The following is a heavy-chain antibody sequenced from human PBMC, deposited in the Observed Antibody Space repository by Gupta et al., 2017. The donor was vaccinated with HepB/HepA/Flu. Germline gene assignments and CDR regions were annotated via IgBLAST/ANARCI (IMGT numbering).Heavy chain of an antibody. V-gene: IGHV4-31*03. CDR2: IYYSGST. CDR3: AREVGLNEKITIFGVVAPDAFDI. J-gene: IGHJ3*02. D-gene: IGHD3-3*01. CDR1: GGSISSGGYY. Sequence: QVQLQESGPGLVKPSQTLSLTCTVSGGSISSGGYYWSWIRQHPGKGLEWIGYIYYSGSTYYNPSLKSRVTISVDTSKNQFSLKLSSVTAADTAVYYCAREVGLNEKITIFGVVAPDAFDIWGQGTMVTVSS.